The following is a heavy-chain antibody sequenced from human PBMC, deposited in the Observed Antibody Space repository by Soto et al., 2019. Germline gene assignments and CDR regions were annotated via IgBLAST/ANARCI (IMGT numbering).Heavy chain of an antibody. V-gene: IGHV3-7*03. J-gene: IGHJ3*02. CDR2: IKQDGSAK. CDR1: GFTFSSYW. CDR3: ARVGSVKLIAIDI. D-gene: IGHD3-3*01. Sequence: EVQLVESGGGLVQPGGSLRLACAASGFTFSSYWMSCVRQAPGKGLEWVANIKQDGSAKYYVDSVTGRFTISRDNAKNSLYLQMNSLRAEDTAVYYCARVGSVKLIAIDICGQETMVTVS.